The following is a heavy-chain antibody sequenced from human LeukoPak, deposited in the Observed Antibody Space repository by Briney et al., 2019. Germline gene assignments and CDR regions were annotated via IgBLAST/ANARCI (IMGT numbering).Heavy chain of an antibody. V-gene: IGHV3-23*01. J-gene: IGHJ4*02. CDR2: ISGSGGST. CDR3: AKGPDRNYYFGY. Sequence: GGSLRLSCAASGFTFSSYAMSWVRQAPGKGPEWVSAISGSGGSTYYADSVKGRFTISRDNSKNTLYQQMNSLRAEDTAVYYCAKGPDRNYYFGYWGQGTLVTVSS. CDR1: GFTFSSYA. D-gene: IGHD3-22*01.